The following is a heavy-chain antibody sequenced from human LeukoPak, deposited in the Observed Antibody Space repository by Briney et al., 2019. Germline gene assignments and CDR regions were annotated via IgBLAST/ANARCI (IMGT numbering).Heavy chain of an antibody. J-gene: IGHJ2*01. CDR1: GFTFSSYA. Sequence: PGGSLRLSCAASGFTFSSYAMSWVRQAPGKGLEWVSAISGSGGSTYYADSVKGRFTISRDNSKNTLYLQMNSLRAEDTAVYYCAEAPGGGYSYGYWYFDLWGRGTLVTVSS. CDR2: ISGSGGST. D-gene: IGHD5-18*01. V-gene: IGHV3-23*01. CDR3: AEAPGGGYSYGYWYFDL.